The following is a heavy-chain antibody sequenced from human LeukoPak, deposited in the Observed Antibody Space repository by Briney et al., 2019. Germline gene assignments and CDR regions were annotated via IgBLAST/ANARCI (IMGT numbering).Heavy chain of an antibody. V-gene: IGHV1-18*01. CDR2: ISAYNGNT. CDR1: GYSFQSFG. CDR3: ARDSGTDYYDSSGRDGFDY. Sequence: ASVKVSCKVSGYSFQSFGIAWVRQAPGQGLEWMGWISAYNGNTNYAQKLQGRVTMTTDTSTSTAFMELRSLRSDDTAVYYCARDSGTDYYDSSGRDGFDYWGQGTLVTVSS. J-gene: IGHJ4*02. D-gene: IGHD3-22*01.